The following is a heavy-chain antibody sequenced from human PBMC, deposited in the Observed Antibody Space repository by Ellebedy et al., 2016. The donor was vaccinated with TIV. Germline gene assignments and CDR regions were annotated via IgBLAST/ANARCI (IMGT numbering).Heavy chain of an antibody. CDR1: GFTFSSYS. J-gene: IGHJ4*02. D-gene: IGHD1-26*01. V-gene: IGHV3-48*01. Sequence: GGSLRLXXAASGFTFSSYSMNWVRQVPGKGLEWVSYISSYSGTIYYADSVKGRFTISRDNAKNSLYLQMNSLRAEDTAVYYCARGGSYSPPFDYWGQGTLVTVSS. CDR3: ARGGSYSPPFDY. CDR2: ISSYSGTI.